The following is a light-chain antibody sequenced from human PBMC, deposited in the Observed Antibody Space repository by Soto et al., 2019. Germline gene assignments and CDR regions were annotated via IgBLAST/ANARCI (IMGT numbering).Light chain of an antibody. CDR3: QQRSNWPPGVT. Sequence: EIVLTQSPATLSLYPGERATLSCRASQSVSSYLAWYQQKPGQAPRLLIYDASNRATGIPARFSGSGSGTDFTLTISSLEPEDFAVYYCQQRSNWPPGVTFGGGTKVESK. V-gene: IGKV3-11*01. J-gene: IGKJ4*01. CDR2: DAS. CDR1: QSVSSY.